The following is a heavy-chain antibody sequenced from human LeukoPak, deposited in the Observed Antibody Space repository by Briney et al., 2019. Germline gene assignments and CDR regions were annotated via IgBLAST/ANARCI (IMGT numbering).Heavy chain of an antibody. J-gene: IGHJ4*02. CDR1: GYTFTSYD. Sequence: VKVSCKASGYTFTSYDINWVRQATGQGLEWMGWMNPNSGNTGYAQKFQGRVTMTRDTSISTAYMELSSLTSEDTAVYYCARNVPSTGDFVYWGQGTLVTVSS. CDR2: MNPNSGNT. D-gene: IGHD3-10*01. V-gene: IGHV1-8*01. CDR3: ARNVPSTGDFVY.